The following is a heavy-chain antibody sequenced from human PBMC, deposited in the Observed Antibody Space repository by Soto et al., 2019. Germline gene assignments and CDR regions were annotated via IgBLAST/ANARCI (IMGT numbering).Heavy chain of an antibody. J-gene: IGHJ4*01. CDR2: INKNGFTI. Sequence: PVGSLRLSCAVSGFTLTTYSMNWVRQAPGKGLEWISFINKNGFTIYYADSVKGRFTISRDYAKNSLYLQMDSLRHEDTAVYYCARGAVTGTSLFDYWGHGTLVTVSS. D-gene: IGHD6-19*01. V-gene: IGHV3-48*02. CDR3: ARGAVTGTSLFDY. CDR1: GFTLTTYS.